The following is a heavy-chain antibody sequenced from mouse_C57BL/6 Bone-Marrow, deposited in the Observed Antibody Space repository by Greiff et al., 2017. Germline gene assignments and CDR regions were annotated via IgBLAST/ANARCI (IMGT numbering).Heavy chain of an antibody. D-gene: IGHD2-4*01. CDR2: ISNLAYSI. V-gene: IGHV5-15*01. Sequence: EVKLVESGGGLVQPGGSLKLSCAASGFTFSDYGMAWVRQAPRKGPEWVAFISNLAYSIYYADTVTGRFTSSRENAKNTLYLEMSSLRSEDTAMYYCARRGLRRGWYFDVWGTGTTVTVSS. CDR3: ARRGLRRGWYFDV. CDR1: GFTFSDYG. J-gene: IGHJ1*03.